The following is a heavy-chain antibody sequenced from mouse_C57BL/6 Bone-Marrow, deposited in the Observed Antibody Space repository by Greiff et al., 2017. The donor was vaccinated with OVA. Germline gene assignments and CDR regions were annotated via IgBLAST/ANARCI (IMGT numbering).Heavy chain of an antibody. CDR2: IDPSDSYT. V-gene: IGHV1-59*01. D-gene: IGHD2-5*01. CDR3: ARLTAYYSNYGFPWFAY. CDR1: GYTFTSYW. Sequence: QVQLQQPGAELVRPGTSVKLSCKASGYTFTSYWMHWVKQRPGQGLEWIGVIDPSDSYTNYNQKFKGKATLTVDTSSSTAYMQLSSLTSEDSAVYYCARLTAYYSNYGFPWFAYWGQGTLVTVSA. J-gene: IGHJ3*01.